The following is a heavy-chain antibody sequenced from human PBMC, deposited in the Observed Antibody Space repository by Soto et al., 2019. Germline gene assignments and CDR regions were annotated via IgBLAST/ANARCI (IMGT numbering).Heavy chain of an antibody. CDR1: GGSISSGGYS. V-gene: IGHV4-30-2*01. J-gene: IGHJ2*01. CDR2: IYQSGST. D-gene: IGHD3-22*01. CDR3: ARESRSSRYDTSGYSQYWYFDL. Sequence: QLQLQESGSGLVKPSQTMSLTCGVSGGSISSGGYSWSWIRQPPGKGLEWIGYIYQSGSTFYNPSLKGRVAISVDRSKNQFFLNLTSVTAADTAIYFCARESRSSRYDTSGYSQYWYFDLWGRGTLVVVSS.